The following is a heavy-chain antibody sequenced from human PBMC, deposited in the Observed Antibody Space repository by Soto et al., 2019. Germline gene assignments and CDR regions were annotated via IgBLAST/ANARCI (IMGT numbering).Heavy chain of an antibody. Sequence: QVQLVESGGGVVQPGRSLRLSCAASGFTFSSYGMHWVRQAPGKGLEWVAVISYDGSNKYYADSVKGRFTISRDNSKNTLYLQMNSLRAEDTAVYYCAKAVSIAAASIYYYYYGMDVW. CDR2: ISYDGSNK. D-gene: IGHD6-13*01. CDR1: GFTFSSYG. J-gene: IGHJ6*01. CDR3: AKAVSIAAASIYYYYYGMDV. V-gene: IGHV3-30*18.